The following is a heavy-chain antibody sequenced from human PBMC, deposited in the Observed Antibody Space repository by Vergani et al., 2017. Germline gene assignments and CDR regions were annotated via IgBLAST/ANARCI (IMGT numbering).Heavy chain of an antibody. CDR2: ISGSGGST. D-gene: IGHD6-19*01. CDR3: AKQWLVQIRSSGYCMDV. CDR1: GFTFSSYA. J-gene: IGHJ6*02. Sequence: EVQLLESGGGLVQPGGSLRLSCAASGFTFSSYAMSWVRQAPGKGLEWVSAISGSGGSTYYADSVKGRFTISRDNSKNTLYLQMNSLRAEDTAVYYCAKQWLVQIRSSGYCMDVWGQGTTVTVSS. V-gene: IGHV3-23*01.